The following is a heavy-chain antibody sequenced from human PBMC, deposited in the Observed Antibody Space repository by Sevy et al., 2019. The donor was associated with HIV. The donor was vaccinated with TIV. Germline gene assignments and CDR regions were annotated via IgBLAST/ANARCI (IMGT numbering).Heavy chain of an antibody. CDR1: GFTFSSYW. D-gene: IGHD3-22*01. Sequence: GGSLRLSCAASGFTFSSYWMSWVRQAPGKGLEWVANIKQDGSEKYYVDSVKGRFTISRDNAKNSLYLQMNSLRAEDTAVYYCARYLYDSSGYYYDYYYMDVWGKGTTVTVSS. CDR2: IKQDGSEK. J-gene: IGHJ6*03. V-gene: IGHV3-7*01. CDR3: ARYLYDSSGYYYDYYYMDV.